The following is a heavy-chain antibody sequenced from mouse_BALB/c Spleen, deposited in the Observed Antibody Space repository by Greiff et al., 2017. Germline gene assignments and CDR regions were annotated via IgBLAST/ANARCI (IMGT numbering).Heavy chain of an antibody. CDR3: AMPATATAWFAY. CDR1: GFNIKDTY. J-gene: IGHJ3*01. D-gene: IGHD1-2*01. Sequence: DVKLQESGAELVKPGASVKLSCTASGFNIKDTYMHWVKQRPEQGLEWIGRIDPANGNTKYDPKFQGKATITADTSSNTAYLQLSSLTSEDTAVYYCAMPATATAWFAYWGQGTLVTVSA. V-gene: IGHV14-3*02. CDR2: IDPANGNT.